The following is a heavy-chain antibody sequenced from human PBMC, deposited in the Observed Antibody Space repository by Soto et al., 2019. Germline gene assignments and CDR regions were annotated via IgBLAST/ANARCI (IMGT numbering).Heavy chain of an antibody. D-gene: IGHD3-9*01. CDR3: ARDFDVNTALDYWYFDL. V-gene: IGHV4-4*07. Sequence: QVHLQESGPGVVKASETLSLTCSLSGGSTSGKYWSWIRQSAGKGLEWIGRIYSSGRTHYNPSLGSRVSMSVAQNSFSLRLTSVTAADTAIYYCARDFDVNTALDYWYFDLWGRVTQVSVSS. CDR1: GGSTSGKY. J-gene: IGHJ2*01. CDR2: IYSSGRT.